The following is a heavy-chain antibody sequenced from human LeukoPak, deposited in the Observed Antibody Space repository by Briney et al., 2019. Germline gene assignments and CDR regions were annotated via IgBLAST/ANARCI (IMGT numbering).Heavy chain of an antibody. J-gene: IGHJ4*02. D-gene: IGHD4-17*01. V-gene: IGHV3-23*01. CDR3: ARDAGGAWPFDY. CDR1: GFTFSITG. CDR2: INPSGENT. Sequence: AGGSLRLSCAASGFTFSITGMTWARQAPGKGLEWVSTINPSGENTHYPDSVKGRFTISRDNSRNTLSLEMNGLRVDDTAVYYCARDAGGAWPFDYWGQGTRVTVSS.